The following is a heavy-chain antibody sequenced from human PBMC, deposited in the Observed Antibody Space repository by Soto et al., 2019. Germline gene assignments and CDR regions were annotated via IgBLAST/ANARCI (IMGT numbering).Heavy chain of an antibody. J-gene: IGHJ3*02. CDR3: ARGGRYYDSSGYWRDDAFDI. D-gene: IGHD3-22*01. V-gene: IGHV1-8*01. CDR1: GYTFTSYD. CDR2: MNPNSGNT. Sequence: ASVQVSCKASGYTFTSYDINCVRQATGQGLEWMGWMNPNSGNTGYAQKFQGRVTMTRNTSISTAYVELSSLRSEDTAVYYCARGGRYYDSSGYWRDDAFDIWGQGTMVTVSS.